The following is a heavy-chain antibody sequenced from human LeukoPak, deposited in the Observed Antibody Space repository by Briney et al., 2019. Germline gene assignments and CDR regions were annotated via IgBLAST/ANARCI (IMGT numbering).Heavy chain of an antibody. V-gene: IGHV3-23*01. Sequence: GGSLRLSCAASGFTFNNYAMSWVRQAPGKGLEWVSAVSGSVIGTYYADSVRGRFTISRDTSRNTLYLQMNSLRAEDTAVYYCAKNNDYGGSYWYFDLWGRGTLVTVSS. J-gene: IGHJ2*01. D-gene: IGHD4-23*01. CDR2: VSGSVIGT. CDR1: GFTFNNYA. CDR3: AKNNDYGGSYWYFDL.